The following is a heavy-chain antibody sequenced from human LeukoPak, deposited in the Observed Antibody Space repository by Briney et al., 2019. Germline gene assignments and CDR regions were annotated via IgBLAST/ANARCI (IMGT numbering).Heavy chain of an antibody. CDR3: ARKMRPGIAAAGSDY. D-gene: IGHD6-13*01. V-gene: IGHV3-21*01. CDR2: ISSSSSYI. J-gene: IGHJ4*02. CDR1: GFTFSSYS. Sequence: GGSLRLSCAASGFTFSSYSMNWVRQAPGKGLEWVSSISSSSSYIYYADSVKGRFTISRDNAKNTLYLQMNSLRAEDTAVYYCARKMRPGIAAAGSDYWGQGTLVTVSS.